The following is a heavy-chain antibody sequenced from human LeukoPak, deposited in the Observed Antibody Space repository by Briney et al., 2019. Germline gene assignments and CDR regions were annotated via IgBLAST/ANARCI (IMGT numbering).Heavy chain of an antibody. Sequence: ASVKVSCKASGYTFSGDHIHWVRQAPGQELEWMGRIDPSSGATHFAHKFQGRVTMTRDTSISTAYMELDRMTSDDTAVYYCARDRNLYSGSFASWGQGTLVTVSS. J-gene: IGHJ4*02. D-gene: IGHD1-26*01. CDR2: IDPSSGAT. CDR3: ARDRNLYSGSFAS. CDR1: GYTFSGDH. V-gene: IGHV1-2*06.